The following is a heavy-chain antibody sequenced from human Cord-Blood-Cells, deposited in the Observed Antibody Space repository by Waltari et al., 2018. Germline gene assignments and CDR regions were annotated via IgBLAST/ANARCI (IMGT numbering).Heavy chain of an antibody. CDR3: ARVSSGNRVMVRLYYYYYGMDV. V-gene: IGHV3-21*01. Sequence: EWVSSISSSSSYIYYADSVKGRFTISRDNAKNSLYLQMNSLRAEDTAVYYCARVSSGNRVMVRLYYYYYGMDVWGQGTTVTVSS. D-gene: IGHD3-16*01. CDR2: ISSSSSYI. J-gene: IGHJ6*02.